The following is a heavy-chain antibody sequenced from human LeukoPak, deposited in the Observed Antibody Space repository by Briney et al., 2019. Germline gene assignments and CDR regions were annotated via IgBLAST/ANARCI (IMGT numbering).Heavy chain of an antibody. D-gene: IGHD1-14*01. V-gene: IGHV1-18*01. Sequence: ASVTVSCMASGYTFTSYGISWVRQAPGQGLEWMGGIDAYSGNTNYAQNLLGRVTLTSDTSTSTAFMELRNLRYDDTAMYYCARDLSIRIDYWGQGTLVTVSS. CDR1: GYTFTSYG. J-gene: IGHJ4*02. CDR3: ARDLSIRIDY. CDR2: IDAYSGNT.